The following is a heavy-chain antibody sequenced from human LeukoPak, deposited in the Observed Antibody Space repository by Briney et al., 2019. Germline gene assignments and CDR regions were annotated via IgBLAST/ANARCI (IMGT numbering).Heavy chain of an antibody. CDR3: AKAAVAGPGEDY. Sequence: GRSLRLSYAASGFTFCSYGMHWVRQAPGKGLEWVAVISYDGSNKYYADSVKGRFTISRDNSKNTLYLQMNSLSAEDTAVYYCAKAAVAGPGEDYWGQGTLVTVSS. CDR1: GFTFCSYG. V-gene: IGHV3-30*18. J-gene: IGHJ4*02. D-gene: IGHD6-19*01. CDR2: ISYDGSNK.